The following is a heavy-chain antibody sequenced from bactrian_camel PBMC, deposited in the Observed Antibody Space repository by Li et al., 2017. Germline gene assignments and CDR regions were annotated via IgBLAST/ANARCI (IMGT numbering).Heavy chain of an antibody. D-gene: IGHD4*01. Sequence: VQLVESGGGLVQPGGSLRLSCAASGFTFSSYDMTWFRQAPGKDLEWVSRISSGGGMTYYADSVKGRFTISEDKAKDTVYLQMNSLKPEDTAMYFCKRSASGPCAGYWGQGTQVTVS. CDR1: GFTFSSYD. J-gene: IGHJ4*01. V-gene: IGHV3S40*01. CDR3: KRSASGPCAGY. CDR2: ISSGGGMT.